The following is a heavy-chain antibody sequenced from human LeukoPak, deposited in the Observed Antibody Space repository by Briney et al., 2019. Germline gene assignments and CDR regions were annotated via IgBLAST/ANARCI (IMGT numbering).Heavy chain of an antibody. V-gene: IGHV3-48*02. Sequence: GGSLRLSCAASGFTFSTYSMNWVRQAPGKGLEWVSFISTGSSTIYYADSVKGRFTISRDNAKNSLYLQMSSLRDEDTAVYYCARVAERQLWLRSAFDYWGQGTLVTVSS. CDR1: GFTFSTYS. CDR3: ARVAERQLWLRSAFDY. CDR2: ISTGSSTI. D-gene: IGHD5-18*01. J-gene: IGHJ4*02.